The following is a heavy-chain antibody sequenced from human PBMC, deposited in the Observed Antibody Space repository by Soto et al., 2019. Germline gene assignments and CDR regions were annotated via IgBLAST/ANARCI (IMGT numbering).Heavy chain of an antibody. J-gene: IGHJ4*02. CDR2: ISYDGSNK. V-gene: IGHV3-30*18. Sequence: PGGSLRLSCAASGFTFSSYGMHWVRQAPGKGLEWVAVISYDGSNKYYADSVKGRFTISRDNSKNTLYLQMNSLRAEAPAVYYCAKDQRDYGDYVPLDYWAQGTLVTVSS. CDR1: GFTFSSYG. D-gene: IGHD4-17*01. CDR3: AKDQRDYGDYVPLDY.